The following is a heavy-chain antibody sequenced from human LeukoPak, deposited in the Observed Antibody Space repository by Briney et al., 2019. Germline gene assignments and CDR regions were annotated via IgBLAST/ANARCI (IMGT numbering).Heavy chain of an antibody. CDR1: GGSISSGGYY. V-gene: IGHV4-31*03. Sequence: SETLSLTCTVSGGSISSGGYYWSWIRQHPGKGLEWIGYIYYSGSTYYNPYLKSRVTISVATSKNQFSLKLSSVTAADTAVYYCARACFVVATTGDYYYYGMDVWGQGTTVTVSS. D-gene: IGHD5-12*01. J-gene: IGHJ6*02. CDR3: ARACFVVATTGDYYYYGMDV. CDR2: IYYSGST.